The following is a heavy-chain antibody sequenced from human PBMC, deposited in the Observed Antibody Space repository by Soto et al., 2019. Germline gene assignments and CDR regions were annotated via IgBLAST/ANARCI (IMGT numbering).Heavy chain of an antibody. CDR3: AKDLHPYYDSNGFDY. CDR1: GFTFSSYG. Sequence: GGSLRLSCAASGFTFSSYGMHWARQAPGKGLEWVAVISYDGSNKYYADTVKGRFTISRDNSKNTLYLQMNSLRAEDTAVYYCAKDLHPYYDSNGFDYWGQGTLVTVSS. CDR2: ISYDGSNK. V-gene: IGHV3-30*18. J-gene: IGHJ4*02. D-gene: IGHD3-22*01.